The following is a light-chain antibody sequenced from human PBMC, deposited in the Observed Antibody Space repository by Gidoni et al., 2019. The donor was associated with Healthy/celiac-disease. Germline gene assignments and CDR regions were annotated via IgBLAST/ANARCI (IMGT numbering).Light chain of an antibody. Sequence: SYVLTQPPSVSVAPGKTARITCGGNNIGSTSVHWYQQKPGQDPVLVVYDDSDRPSGIPERFSGSNSGNTATLTISRVEAGDEAVYYCQVWDSSSDRFYVFGTGTKVTVL. CDR1: NIGSTS. CDR3: QVWDSSSDRFYV. V-gene: IGLV3-21*03. CDR2: DDS. J-gene: IGLJ1*01.